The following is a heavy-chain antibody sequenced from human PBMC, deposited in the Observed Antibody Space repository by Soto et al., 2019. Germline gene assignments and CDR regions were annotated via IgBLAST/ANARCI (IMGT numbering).Heavy chain of an antibody. CDR2: ISDREST. Sequence: SETMSVTCTVSNGSITRRTYYQSWIRKHPGRDLEWIGYISDRESTYHNPCLKSRGDISIDTPTNQLPLQLDSANAAFPAGNHCARELYGGGGSCYSCALYRWCQGTNVTVSS. CDR1: NGSITRRTYY. D-gene: IGHD2-15*01. J-gene: IGHJ3*02. CDR3: ARELYGGGGSCYSCALYR. V-gene: IGHV4-31*02.